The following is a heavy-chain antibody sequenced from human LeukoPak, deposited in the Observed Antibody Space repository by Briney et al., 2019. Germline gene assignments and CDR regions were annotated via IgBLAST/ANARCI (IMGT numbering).Heavy chain of an antibody. J-gene: IGHJ4*02. Sequence: GASVKVSCKASGYTFTGYYMHWVRQAPGQGLEWMGWINPNSGGTNYAQKFQGRVTMTRDTSISTAYMELSRLRSDDTAVYYCARGRLATPRYSDYWGQGTLVTVSS. CDR1: GYTFTGYY. CDR3: ARGRLATPRYSDY. V-gene: IGHV1-2*02. CDR2: INPNSGGT. D-gene: IGHD3-3*02.